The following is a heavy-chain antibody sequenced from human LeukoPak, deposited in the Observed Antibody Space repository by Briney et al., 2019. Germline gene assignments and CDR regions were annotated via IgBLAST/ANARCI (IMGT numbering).Heavy chain of an antibody. CDR1: GLNITKYW. Sequence: GGSLRLSCAVSGLNITKYWMSWVRQAPGKRLEWVANISPDGSDIQCLDSVRDRFTVSRDNARNSLYLEMNRLRVEDTAIYYCVRGSSSNWGQRTLVTVSS. V-gene: IGHV3-7*04. CDR2: ISPDGSDI. J-gene: IGHJ4*02. CDR3: VRGSSSN. D-gene: IGHD2-2*01.